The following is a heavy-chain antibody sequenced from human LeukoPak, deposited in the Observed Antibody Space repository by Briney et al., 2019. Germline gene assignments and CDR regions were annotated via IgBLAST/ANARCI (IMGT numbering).Heavy chain of an antibody. J-gene: IGHJ4*02. CDR3: ARGSSGWYGGLFDY. D-gene: IGHD6-19*01. V-gene: IGHV3-7*01. Sequence: GGSPRLSCAASGFTFSSYWMSWVRQAPGKGLEWVANIKQDGSEKYYVDSVKGRFTISRDNAKNSLYLQMNSLRAEDTAVYYCARGSSGWYGGLFDYWGQGTLVTVSS. CDR1: GFTFSSYW. CDR2: IKQDGSEK.